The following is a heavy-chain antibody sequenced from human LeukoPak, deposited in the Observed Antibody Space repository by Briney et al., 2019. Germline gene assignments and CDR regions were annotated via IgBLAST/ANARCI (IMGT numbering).Heavy chain of an antibody. CDR2: VADDEKTI. Sequence: GGSLRLSCVASGFTFTGHSMHWVRQAPGKGLEWVAVVADDEKTIFYADSLKGRFTVSRDNSKNTVYLQMNSLRAEDTAVYYCARVSPNTVTTLQYFDYWGQGTLVTVSS. V-gene: IGHV3-30*04. D-gene: IGHD4-17*01. CDR1: GFTFTGHS. J-gene: IGHJ4*02. CDR3: ARVSPNTVTTLQYFDY.